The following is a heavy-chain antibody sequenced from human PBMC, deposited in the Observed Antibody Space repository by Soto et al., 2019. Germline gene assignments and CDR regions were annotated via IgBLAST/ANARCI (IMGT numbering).Heavy chain of an antibody. D-gene: IGHD6-13*01. V-gene: IGHV1-69*01. CDR3: ARDQQPKRGGYYYYYAMDV. CDR2: FIPMFRTA. CDR1: GGTFSTYA. J-gene: IGHJ6*02. Sequence: QVQLVQSGAEVKKPGSSVKVSCKASGGTFSTYAINWVRQAPGQGLEWMGGFIPMFRTAEYAQQFQGRVTITADEPTSTAYMELSSLRSEDTAVYYCARDQQPKRGGYYYYYAMDVWGQGTTVTVSS.